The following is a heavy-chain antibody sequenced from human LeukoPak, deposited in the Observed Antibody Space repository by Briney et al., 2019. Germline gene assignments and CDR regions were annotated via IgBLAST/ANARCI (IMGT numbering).Heavy chain of an antibody. J-gene: IGHJ4*02. CDR1: GYTLTELS. V-gene: IGHV1-24*01. Sequence: GPVKVSCKVSGYTLTELSMHWVRQAPGKGLEWMGGFDPEDGETIYAQKFQGRVTMTEDTSTDTAYMELSSLRSEDTAVYYCATPRINIAVAGNFDYWGQGTLVTVSS. CDR3: ATPRINIAVAGNFDY. CDR2: FDPEDGET. D-gene: IGHD6-19*01.